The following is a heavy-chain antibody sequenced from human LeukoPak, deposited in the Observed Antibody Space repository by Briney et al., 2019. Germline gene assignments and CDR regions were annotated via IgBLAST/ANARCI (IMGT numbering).Heavy chain of an antibody. CDR1: GGSISSYY. Sequence: SETLSLTCTVSGGSISSYYWSWIRQPSGKGLEWIGRIYTSGSTNYNPSLKSRVTMSVDTSKNQFSLKLSSVTAADTAVYYCARGYYYDSSGYYYRWFDPWGQGTLVTVSS. CDR2: IYTSGST. V-gene: IGHV4-4*07. CDR3: ARGYYYDSSGYYYRWFDP. D-gene: IGHD3-22*01. J-gene: IGHJ5*02.